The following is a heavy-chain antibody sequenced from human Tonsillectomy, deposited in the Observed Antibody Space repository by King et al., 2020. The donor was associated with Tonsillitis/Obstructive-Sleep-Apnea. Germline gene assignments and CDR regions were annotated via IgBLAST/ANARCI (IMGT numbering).Heavy chain of an antibody. D-gene: IGHD6-13*01. CDR3: WRPLRKGRGGITASVPKYYYYYGMDV. CDR1: GYSFSNYW. Sequence: QLVQSGAEVKKPGESLKISCKGFGYSFSNYWIGWVRQMSGKGLEWMGIIYPGDSDIRYGPSFQGQVTISADKSISTAYLQWSSLKASDTAMYYCWRPLRKGRGGITASVPKYYYYYGMDVWGQGTTVTVSS. J-gene: IGHJ6*02. CDR2: IYPGDSDI. V-gene: IGHV5-51*03.